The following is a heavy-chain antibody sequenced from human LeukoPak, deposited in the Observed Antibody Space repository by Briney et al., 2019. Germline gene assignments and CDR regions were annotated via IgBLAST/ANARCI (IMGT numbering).Heavy chain of an antibody. CDR3: ARQRGYCSSGVCRGWFDP. J-gene: IGHJ5*02. Sequence: GGSLRLSCAASGFTFSSHNMVWVRQPPGKGLEWISYISDSSITMYYADSVKGRFTISRDNAKNSLYLQMNSLRAEDTAVYYCARQRGYCSSGVCRGWFDPWGQGTLVTVSS. CDR1: GFTFSSHN. CDR2: ISDSSITM. V-gene: IGHV3-48*04. D-gene: IGHD2-8*01.